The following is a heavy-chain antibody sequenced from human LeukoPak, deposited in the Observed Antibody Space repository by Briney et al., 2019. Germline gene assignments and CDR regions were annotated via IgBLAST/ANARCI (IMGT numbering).Heavy chain of an antibody. CDR2: ITYDGSNK. Sequence: GGSLRLSCAASGFTFSSYAMHWVRQAPGKGLEWVAVITYDGSNKYYADSVKGRFTISRDNSKNTLYLQMNSLRAEDTAVYYCARVGTTVTTGYYFDYWGQGTPVTVSS. J-gene: IGHJ4*02. CDR1: GFTFSSYA. D-gene: IGHD4-17*01. V-gene: IGHV3-30-3*01. CDR3: ARVGTTVTTGYYFDY.